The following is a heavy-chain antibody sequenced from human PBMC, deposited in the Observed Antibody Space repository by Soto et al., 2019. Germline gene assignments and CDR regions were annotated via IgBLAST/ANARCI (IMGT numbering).Heavy chain of an antibody. Sequence: QGHLVQSGAEVKKPGASVKVSCKASGYTFTSYGIPWVRQAPGQGLEWMGWISAHNGNTDYAQKLQGRAIVTRDTSASTAYMELRSLISDDTAVYYCARGRYGDYWGQGALVTVSS. V-gene: IGHV1-18*01. J-gene: IGHJ4*02. CDR1: GYTFTSYG. CDR3: ARGRYGDY. D-gene: IGHD1-26*01. CDR2: ISAHNGNT.